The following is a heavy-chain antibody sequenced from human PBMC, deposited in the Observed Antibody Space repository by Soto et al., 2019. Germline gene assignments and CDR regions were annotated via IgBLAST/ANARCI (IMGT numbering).Heavy chain of an antibody. J-gene: IGHJ5*02. CDR1: GGYISRYH. Sequence: SETLSLTHNFSGGYISRYHWRWIRQPPGKGLEGIGDTYYRGSTNYNPSLKGRVTMSLDTSKNQFSLKLNSVTAADTAVYYCARTYCSGANCYPGGNWFDPWGQGTQVTVSS. CDR3: ARTYCSGANCYPGGNWFDP. CDR2: TYYRGST. V-gene: IGHV4-59*01. D-gene: IGHD2-15*01.